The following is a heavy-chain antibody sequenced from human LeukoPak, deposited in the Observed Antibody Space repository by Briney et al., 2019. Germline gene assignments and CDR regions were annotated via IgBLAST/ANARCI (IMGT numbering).Heavy chain of an antibody. CDR3: ARQDSSSWYKVSIDAFDI. CDR1: GGSISSSSYY. V-gene: IGHV4-39*01. D-gene: IGHD6-13*01. J-gene: IGHJ3*02. CDR2: IYYSGST. Sequence: KPSETLSLTCTVSGGSISSSSYYWGWIRQPPGKGLEWIGSIYYSGSTYYNPSLKSRVTISVDTSKNQFSLKLSSVTAADTAVYYCARQDSSSWYKVSIDAFDIWGQGTMVTVSS.